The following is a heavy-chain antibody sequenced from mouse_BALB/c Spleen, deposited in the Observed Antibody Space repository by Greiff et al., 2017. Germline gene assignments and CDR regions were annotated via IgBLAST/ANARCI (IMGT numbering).Heavy chain of an antibody. Sequence: EVKLTESGGGLVQPGGSLKLSCAASGFTFSSYTMSWVRQTPEKRLEWVAYISNGGGSTYYPDTVKGRFTISRDKAKNTLYLQMSSLKSEDTAMYYCARGDYGSSYACDYWGQGTTLTVSS. J-gene: IGHJ2*01. V-gene: IGHV5-12-2*01. CDR3: ARGDYGSSYACDY. CDR2: ISNGGGST. CDR1: GFTFSSYT. D-gene: IGHD1-1*01.